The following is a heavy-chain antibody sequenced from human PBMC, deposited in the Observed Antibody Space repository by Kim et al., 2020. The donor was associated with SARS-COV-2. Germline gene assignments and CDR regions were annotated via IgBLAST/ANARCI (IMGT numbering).Heavy chain of an antibody. CDR1: GGSISSYY. J-gene: IGHJ5*02. CDR2: IYYSGST. Sequence: SETLSLTCTVSGGSISSYYWSWIRQPPGKGLEWIGYIYYSGSTNYNPSLKSRVTISVDTSKNQFSLKLSSVTAADTAVYYCARERILYMNWFDPWGQGTLVTVAS. CDR3: ARERILYMNWFDP. V-gene: IGHV4-59*01. D-gene: IGHD2-15*01.